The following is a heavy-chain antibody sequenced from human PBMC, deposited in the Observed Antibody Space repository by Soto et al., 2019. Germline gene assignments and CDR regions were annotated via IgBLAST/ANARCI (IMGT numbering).Heavy chain of an antibody. Sequence: PGESLKISCKGSGYSFTSYWISWVRQMPGKGLEWMGRIDPSDSYTNYSPSFQGHVTISADKSISTAYLQWSSLKASDTAMYYCARRRVATIPMSGLYGMDVWGQGTTVTVSS. D-gene: IGHD5-12*01. J-gene: IGHJ6*02. CDR1: GYSFTSYW. V-gene: IGHV5-10-1*01. CDR3: ARRRVATIPMSGLYGMDV. CDR2: IDPSDSYT.